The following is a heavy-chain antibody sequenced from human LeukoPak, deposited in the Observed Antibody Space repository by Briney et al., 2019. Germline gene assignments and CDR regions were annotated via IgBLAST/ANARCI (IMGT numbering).Heavy chain of an antibody. D-gene: IGHD1-1*01. Sequence: PSETLSLTCTVSGGSISSSGYYWDWIRQPPGKGLERIGSINQSGKTYYEPSLKSRVTISVDTSKTQFSLELRTVTAADTAVYYCARKKLVARGYFDYWGQGALVTVSS. J-gene: IGHJ4*02. CDR2: INQSGKT. V-gene: IGHV4-39*01. CDR1: GGSISSSGYY. CDR3: ARKKLVARGYFDY.